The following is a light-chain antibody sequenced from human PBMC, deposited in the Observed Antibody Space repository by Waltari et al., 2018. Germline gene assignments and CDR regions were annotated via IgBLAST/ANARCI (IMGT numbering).Light chain of an antibody. J-gene: IGKJ3*01. V-gene: IGKV2-28*01. CDR3: MQPLQTPFT. CDR2: LGS. Sequence: DIVMTQSPLSLAVTPGEPASISCRSSQSLLYSNGNNYLDWYLQKPGQSPQLLSYLGSNRASGVPDRFSGRGSGTDFTLKISRVEAEDVGVYYCMQPLQTPFTFGPGTKVDIK. CDR1: QSLLYSNGNNY.